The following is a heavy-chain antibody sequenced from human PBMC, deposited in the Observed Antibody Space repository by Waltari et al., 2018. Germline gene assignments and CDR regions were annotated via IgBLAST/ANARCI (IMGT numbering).Heavy chain of an antibody. CDR2: LYSGGST. CDR3: AKDLLRFLEWLPRGYYYYYMDV. J-gene: IGHJ6*03. Sequence: EVQLLESGGGLVQPGGSLRLSCAASGFTFSSYAMSWVRQAPGKGLVWVSVLYSGGSTYFADSVKGRLTISRDNSKITLYLQMNSLRAEDTAVYYCAKDLLRFLEWLPRGYYYYYMDVWGKGTTVTVSS. CDR1: GFTFSSYA. D-gene: IGHD3-3*01. V-gene: IGHV3-23*03.